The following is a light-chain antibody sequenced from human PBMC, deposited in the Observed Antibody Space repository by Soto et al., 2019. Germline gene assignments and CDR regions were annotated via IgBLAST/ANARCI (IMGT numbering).Light chain of an antibody. Sequence: DIQMTQSPSTLSASVRDRVTITCRASQSISNWLAWYQQKPGKAPNLLIYDASSLESGVPSRFSGSGSGTEFTLTISSLQPDDFATYYCQQYKSYWTLGQGTKVDIK. CDR2: DAS. CDR1: QSISNW. CDR3: QQYKSYWT. V-gene: IGKV1-5*01. J-gene: IGKJ1*01.